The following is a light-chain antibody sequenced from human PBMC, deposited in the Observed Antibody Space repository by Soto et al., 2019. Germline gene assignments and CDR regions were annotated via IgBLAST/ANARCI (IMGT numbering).Light chain of an antibody. CDR1: QSISSW. CDR3: QQYNSYPT. V-gene: IGKV1-5*03. CDR2: KAS. J-gene: IGKJ5*01. Sequence: DIQMTQSPSTLSASVGDRVTITCRASQSISSWLAWYQQKPGKAPNLLIYKASSLESGVPSRFSGSGSGTEFTLTISCLQPDDFATYYCQQYNSYPTFGQGTRLEIK.